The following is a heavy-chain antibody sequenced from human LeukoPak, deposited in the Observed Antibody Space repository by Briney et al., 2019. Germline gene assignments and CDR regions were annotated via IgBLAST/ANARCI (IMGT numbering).Heavy chain of an antibody. J-gene: IGHJ4*02. Sequence: GGSLRLSCAASGFTFSSYIMSWVRQAAGRELEWVSTISDSGDNTYYADSVEGRFTISRDNSKNTLFLQMNSLRVEDTAVYYCAKDSAAAGTTFDHWGQGTLVTVSS. CDR3: AKDSAAAGTTFDH. D-gene: IGHD6-13*01. V-gene: IGHV3-23*01. CDR1: GFTFSSYI. CDR2: ISDSGDNT.